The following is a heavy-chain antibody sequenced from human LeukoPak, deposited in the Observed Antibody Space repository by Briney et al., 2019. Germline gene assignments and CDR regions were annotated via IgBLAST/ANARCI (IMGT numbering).Heavy chain of an antibody. J-gene: IGHJ4*02. V-gene: IGHV1-18*01. CDR3: ARVDNWNDPLNVYYFDY. CDR2: ISAYNGNT. CDR1: GYTFTSYG. Sequence: ASVKVSCKASGYTFTSYGISWVRQAPGQGLEWMGWISAYNGNTNYAQKLQGRVTVTTDTSTSTAYMELRSLRSDDTAVYYCARVDNWNDPLNVYYFDYWGQGTLVTVSS. D-gene: IGHD1-20*01.